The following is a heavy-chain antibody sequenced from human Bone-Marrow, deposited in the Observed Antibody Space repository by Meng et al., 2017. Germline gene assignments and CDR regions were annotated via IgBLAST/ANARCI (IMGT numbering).Heavy chain of an antibody. V-gene: IGHV3-21*01. CDR2: ISSSSSYI. J-gene: IGHJ4*02. Sequence: GESLKISCAASGFTFSSYSMNWVRQAPGKGLEWVSSISSSSSYIYYADSVKGRFTISRDNAKNSLYLQMNSLRAEDTAVYYCARDGLGSSSLLPDYWGQGTQVTGSS. CDR1: GFTFSSYS. D-gene: IGHD6-13*01. CDR3: ARDGLGSSSLLPDY.